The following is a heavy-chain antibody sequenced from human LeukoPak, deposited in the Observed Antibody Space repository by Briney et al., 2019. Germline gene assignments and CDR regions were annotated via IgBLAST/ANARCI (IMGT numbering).Heavy chain of an antibody. V-gene: IGHV3-21*01. J-gene: IGHJ4*02. CDR2: ISSSSSYI. D-gene: IGHD1-26*01. CDR3: ARVSLGVSGSFYYFDY. CDR1: GFSFSIYS. Sequence: PGGSLRLSCAASGFSFSIYSMNWVRQAPGRGLEWVSSISSSSSYIYYADSVKGRFTISRDSAKNSLFLQMNSLGAEDTAVYYCARVSLGVSGSFYYFDYWGQGTLVTVSS.